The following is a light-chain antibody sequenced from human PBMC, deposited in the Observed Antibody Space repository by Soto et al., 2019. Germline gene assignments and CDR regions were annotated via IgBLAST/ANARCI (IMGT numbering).Light chain of an antibody. CDR2: DAS. V-gene: IGKV3-11*01. CDR1: QSVSGY. J-gene: IGKJ4*01. CDR3: QQRSDWPPSLT. Sequence: EVVLTQSPATLSLSPGERVALSCRASQSVSGYLAWYQQKPGQVPRLLIYDASNRATGIPARFSGSGSGTEFTLTISSLEPEDFAVYYCQQRSDWPPSLTFGGGTKVEIK.